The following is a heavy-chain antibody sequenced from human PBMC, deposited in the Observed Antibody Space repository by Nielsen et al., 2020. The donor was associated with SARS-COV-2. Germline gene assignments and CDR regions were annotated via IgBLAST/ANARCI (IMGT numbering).Heavy chain of an antibody. CDR2: ISSSGSTI. Sequence: GGSLRLSCAASGFTFSDYYMSWIRQAPGKGLEWVSYISSSGSTIYYADSVKGRFTISRDNAKNSLYLQMNSLRAEDTAVYHCARELPFARATFDYWGQGTLVTVSS. V-gene: IGHV3-11*04. CDR3: ARELPFARATFDY. CDR1: GFTFSDYY. J-gene: IGHJ4*02.